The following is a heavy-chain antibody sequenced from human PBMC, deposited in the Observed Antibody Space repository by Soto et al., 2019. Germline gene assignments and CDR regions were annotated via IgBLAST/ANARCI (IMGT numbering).Heavy chain of an antibody. J-gene: IGHJ6*02. V-gene: IGHV1-69*06. CDR2: VIPIFATA. CDR1: GGTFSRYA. D-gene: IGHD2-2*01. Sequence: QVQLVQSGAEVKKPGSSVKVSCKASGGTFSRYAISWVRQAPGQGLEWLGGVIPIFATANYAQKFQHRVMITVDKSTSTAYIALSSVRSEDTAVYYCARSVSFRYQLLKRGMDVWGQGTTVTVSS. CDR3: ARSVSFRYQLLKRGMDV.